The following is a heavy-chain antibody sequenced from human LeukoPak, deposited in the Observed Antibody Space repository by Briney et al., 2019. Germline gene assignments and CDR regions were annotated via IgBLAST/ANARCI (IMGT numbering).Heavy chain of an antibody. J-gene: IGHJ4*02. CDR3: ARGFRGSFDY. D-gene: IGHD1-26*01. CDR2: IKQGGSEK. V-gene: IGHV3-7*01. CDR1: GFTLSSYW. Sequence: PGGSLRLSCAASGFTLSSYWMSWVRQAAGKGLEWVANIKQGGSEKYYVDSVKGRFTIPRDNAKNSLYLQMNSLRAEDTAVYYCARGFRGSFDYWGQGTLVTVSS.